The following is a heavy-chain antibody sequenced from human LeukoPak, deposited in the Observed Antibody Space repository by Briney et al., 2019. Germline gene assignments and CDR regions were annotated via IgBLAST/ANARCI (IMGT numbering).Heavy chain of an antibody. CDR1: GGSLSSHY. J-gene: IGHJ4*02. CDR3: ARSITMVRGVPQPFDY. Sequence: PSETLSLTCTVSGGSLSSHYLSWIRQPTGKGQEWIRYIYYSGSTNYNPSLKSRVTISVDTSKNQFSLKLSSVTDADTAVYYCARSITMVRGVPQPFDYWGQGTLVTVSS. D-gene: IGHD3-10*01. CDR2: IYYSGST. V-gene: IGHV4-59*11.